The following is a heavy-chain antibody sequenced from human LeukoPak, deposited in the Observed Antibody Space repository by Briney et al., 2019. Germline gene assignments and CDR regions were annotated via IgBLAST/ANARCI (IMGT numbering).Heavy chain of an antibody. D-gene: IGHD3-10*01. CDR1: GDSVSGNTTA. Sequence: PSQTLSLTCAISGDSVSGNTTAWNWIRQSPSRGLEWLGRTYSRSRWYHDYAVSVTSRISISADTSKSQFSLQLISVTPDDTAIYFCARGISRFNWFDTWGQGTLVTVSS. J-gene: IGHJ5*02. V-gene: IGHV6-1*01. CDR2: TYSRSRWYH. CDR3: ARGISRFNWFDT.